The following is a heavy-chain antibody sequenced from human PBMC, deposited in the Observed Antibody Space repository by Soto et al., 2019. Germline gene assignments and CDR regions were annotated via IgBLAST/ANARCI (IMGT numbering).Heavy chain of an antibody. CDR3: ATTPAGDYDFWSGYYSGDY. D-gene: IGHD3-3*01. J-gene: IGHJ4*02. V-gene: IGHV4-39*01. CDR2: IYYSGST. CDR1: GGSISSSSYY. Sequence: NPSETLSLTCTVSGGSISSSSYYWGWIRQPPGKGLEWIGSIYYSGSTYYNPSLKSRVTISVDTSKNQFSLKLSSVTAADTAVYYCATTPAGDYDFWSGYYSGDYWGQGTLVTVSS.